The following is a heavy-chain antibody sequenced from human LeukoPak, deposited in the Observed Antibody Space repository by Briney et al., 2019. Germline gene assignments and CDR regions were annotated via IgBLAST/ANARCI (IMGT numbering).Heavy chain of an antibody. V-gene: IGHV3-30-3*01. CDR2: ISYDGSNK. CDR1: GFTFSSYA. D-gene: IGHD4-17*01. CDR3: ASDGGYGDPYFDY. J-gene: IGHJ4*02. Sequence: GRSLRLSCAASGFTFSSYAMHWVRQAPGKGLEWVAVISYDGSNKYYADSVKGRFTISRDNSKNTPYLQMNSLRAEDTAVYYCASDGGYGDPYFDYWGQGTLVTVSS.